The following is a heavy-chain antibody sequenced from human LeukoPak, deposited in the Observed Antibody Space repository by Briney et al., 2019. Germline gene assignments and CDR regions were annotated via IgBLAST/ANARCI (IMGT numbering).Heavy chain of an antibody. CDR1: GYTFNNYY. CDR3: AFTYGSGSYYYYYYYGMDV. J-gene: IGHJ6*02. V-gene: IGHV1-46*02. CDR2: INPSGIGST. D-gene: IGHD3-10*01. Sequence: ASVKVSCKASGYTFNNYYMHWVRQAPGQGLEWMGIINPSGIGSTSYALKFQGRVTMTRDTSISTAYMELSRLRSDDTAVYYCAFTYGSGSYYYYYYYGMDVWGQGTTVTVSS.